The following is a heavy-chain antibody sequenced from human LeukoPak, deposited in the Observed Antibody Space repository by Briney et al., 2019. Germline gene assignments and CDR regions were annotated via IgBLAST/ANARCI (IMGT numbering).Heavy chain of an antibody. J-gene: IGHJ5*02. D-gene: IGHD3-3*01. Sequence: ASVKVSCKASGYSFTSYYMHWVRQAPGQGPEWMGIINPSGGSTSYAQKFQGRVTMTRDTSTSTVYMELSSPRSEDTAVYYCARDPTVITSSRITIFGGVKSPHNWFDPWGQGTLVTVSS. CDR3: ARDPTVITSSRITIFGGVKSPHNWFDP. CDR1: GYSFTSYY. V-gene: IGHV1-46*01. CDR2: INPSGGST.